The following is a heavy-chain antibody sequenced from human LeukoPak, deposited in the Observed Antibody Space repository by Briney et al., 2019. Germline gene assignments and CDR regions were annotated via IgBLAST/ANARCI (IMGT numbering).Heavy chain of an antibody. J-gene: IGHJ5*02. V-gene: IGHV3-74*01. CDR2: VNSDGGLT. CDR1: DFSFTDYW. Sequence: QPGGSLRLSCTASDFSFTDYWMHWVRQAPGKGLAWVSHVNSDGGLTNYADSVKGRFTISRDNAKNTLYLQMNSLRAEDTALYYCAKGGMDDRYNWFDPWGQGTLVTVSS. CDR3: AKGGMDDRYNWFDP. D-gene: IGHD3-22*01.